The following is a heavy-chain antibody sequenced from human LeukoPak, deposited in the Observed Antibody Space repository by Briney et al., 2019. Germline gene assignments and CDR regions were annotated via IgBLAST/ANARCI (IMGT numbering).Heavy chain of an antibody. CDR3: ARDIDWLDC. V-gene: IGHV3-23*01. CDR2: ISGSGGST. J-gene: IGHJ5*01. D-gene: IGHD2-15*01. CDR1: GFTVSSNS. Sequence: GGSLRLSCTVSGFTVSSNSMSWVRQAPGKGLEWVSAISGSGGSTYYADSVKGRFTISRDNAKNSLYLQMNSLRAEDTAVYYCARDIDWLDCWGQGTLVTVSS.